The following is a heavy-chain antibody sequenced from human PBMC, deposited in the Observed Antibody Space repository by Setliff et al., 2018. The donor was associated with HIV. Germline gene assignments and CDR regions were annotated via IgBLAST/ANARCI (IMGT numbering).Heavy chain of an antibody. CDR2: INPSGGST. V-gene: IGHV1-46*01. CDR1: GYTFTSYY. D-gene: IGHD6-6*01. CDR3: ARVARRGYFDY. Sequence: ASVKVSCKASGYTFTSYYMHWVRRAPGQGLEWMGIINPSGGSTSYAQKFQGRVTMTRDTSTSTVYMELSSLRSEDTAVYYCARVARRGYFDYWGQGTLVTVSS. J-gene: IGHJ4*02.